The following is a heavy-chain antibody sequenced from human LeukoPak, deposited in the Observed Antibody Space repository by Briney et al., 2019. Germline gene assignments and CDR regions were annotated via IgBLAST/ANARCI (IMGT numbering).Heavy chain of an antibody. Sequence: SETLSLTCTVSGYSISSGYYWGWIRQPPGKGLEWIGSIYHSGRTYYNPSRKSRVTISVDTSKNQLSLKLSSVTAADTAVYYCARDLASPSQSWGQGTLVTVSS. CDR1: GYSISSGYY. CDR2: IYHSGRT. J-gene: IGHJ4*02. CDR3: ARDLASPSQS. V-gene: IGHV4-38-2*02. D-gene: IGHD1-26*01.